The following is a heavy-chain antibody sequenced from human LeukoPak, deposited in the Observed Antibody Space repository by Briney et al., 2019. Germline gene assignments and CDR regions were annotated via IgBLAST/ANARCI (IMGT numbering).Heavy chain of an antibody. Sequence: ASVKVSCKASGGTFSTYAISWVRQAPGQGLEWMGEIIPIFATANYAQKFQGRVTITADESRSTAYMELSSLRSEDTAVYYCARVLSWSTYYYWGQGTLVTVSS. CDR3: ARVLSWSTYYY. J-gene: IGHJ4*02. CDR2: IIPIFATA. V-gene: IGHV1-69*13. D-gene: IGHD2-15*01. CDR1: GGTFSTYA.